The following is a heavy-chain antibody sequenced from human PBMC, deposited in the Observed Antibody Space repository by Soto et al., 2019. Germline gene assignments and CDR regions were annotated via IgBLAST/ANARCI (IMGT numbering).Heavy chain of an antibody. CDR3: AREDRDHFDY. CDR1: GYTFTSYD. CDR2: MNPNNGNT. J-gene: IGHJ4*02. Sequence: ASVKVSCKASGYTFTSYDINWVRQATGQGLEWMGWMNPNNGNTGYAQKFQGRVTMTRDTSMSTAYMELRSLRSDDTAVYYCAREDRDHFDYWGQGTLVTVSS. V-gene: IGHV1-8*01.